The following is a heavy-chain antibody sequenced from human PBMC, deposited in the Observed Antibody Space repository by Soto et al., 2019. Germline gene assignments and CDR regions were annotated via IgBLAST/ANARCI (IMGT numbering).Heavy chain of an antibody. CDR3: AKADQYSSGLGSFDY. D-gene: IGHD6-19*01. J-gene: IGHJ4*02. CDR2: ISYDGSNK. V-gene: IGHV3-30*18. Sequence: SGGSLRLSCAASGFTFSGYGMHWVRQAPGKGLEWVAVISYDGSNKYYADSVKGRFTISRDNSKNTLYLQMNSLRAEDTAVYYCAKADQYSSGLGSFDYWGQGTLVTVSS. CDR1: GFTFSGYG.